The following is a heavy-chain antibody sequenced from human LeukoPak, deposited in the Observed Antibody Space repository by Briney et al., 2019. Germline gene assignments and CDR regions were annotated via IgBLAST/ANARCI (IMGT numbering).Heavy chain of an antibody. CDR3: ARGGSGWSIDY. Sequence: PSETLSLTCTVSGGSISIYYWSWIRQPPGKGLEWIGYIYYSGSTNYNPSLKSRVTVSPDTSKDQFSLKLSSVTAADTAVYYCARGGSGWSIDYWGQGTLVTVSS. J-gene: IGHJ4*02. D-gene: IGHD6-19*01. V-gene: IGHV4-59*01. CDR1: GGSISIYY. CDR2: IYYSGST.